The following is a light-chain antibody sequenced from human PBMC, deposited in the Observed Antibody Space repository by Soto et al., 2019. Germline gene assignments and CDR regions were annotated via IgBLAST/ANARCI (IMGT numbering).Light chain of an antibody. V-gene: IGLV1-40*01. Sequence: QPVLAQPPSVSGAPGQKVTISCTGSSSNIGAGYDLHWYQQLPGTAPKLLLYGNSNRPSGVPDRFSGSKSGTSASLAITGLQAEDEADYYCQSYDSSLSAYVFGTGTKLT. CDR2: GNS. CDR1: SSNIGAGYD. J-gene: IGLJ1*01. CDR3: QSYDSSLSAYV.